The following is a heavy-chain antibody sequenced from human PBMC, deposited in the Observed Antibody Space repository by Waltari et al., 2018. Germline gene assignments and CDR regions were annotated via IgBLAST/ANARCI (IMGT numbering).Heavy chain of an antibody. Sequence: VQLQQWGAGLLKPSETLSPTCAVDCGSFSGYYWSWIRQPPGKGLEWVANIKQDGSEKYYVDSVKGRFTISRDNAKNSLYLQMNSLRAEDTAVYYCASNKEWLRAVGYAFDIWGQGTMVTVSS. D-gene: IGHD5-12*01. J-gene: IGHJ3*02. CDR1: CGSFSGYY. CDR2: IKQDGSEK. CDR3: ASNKEWLRAVGYAFDI. V-gene: IGHV3-7*01.